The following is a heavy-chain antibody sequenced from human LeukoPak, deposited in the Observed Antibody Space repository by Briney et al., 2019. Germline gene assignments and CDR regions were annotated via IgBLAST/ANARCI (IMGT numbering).Heavy chain of an antibody. CDR3: ARGMKDHDAFDI. J-gene: IGHJ3*02. CDR1: GFTFSSCG. Sequence: GGSLRLSCAASGFTFSSCGMHWVRQAPGKGLEWVANIKQDGSEKYYVDSVKGRFTISRDNAKNSLYLQMNSLRAEDTAVYYCARGMKDHDAFDIWGQGTMVTVSS. CDR2: IKQDGSEK. V-gene: IGHV3-7*01.